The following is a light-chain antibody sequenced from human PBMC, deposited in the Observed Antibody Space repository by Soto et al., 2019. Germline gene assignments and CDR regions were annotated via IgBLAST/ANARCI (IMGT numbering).Light chain of an antibody. V-gene: IGKV1-39*01. Sequence: DIQMTQSPTTLSASVGDRVTITCRASQSISNYLNWYQQKPGKDPKVLIYAEYNLQSGVTSRFSGSGSGTDFTLTISSLQPEDFATYYCQQSYSTPITFGQGTRLEIK. CDR3: QQSYSTPIT. CDR1: QSISNY. CDR2: AEY. J-gene: IGKJ5*01.